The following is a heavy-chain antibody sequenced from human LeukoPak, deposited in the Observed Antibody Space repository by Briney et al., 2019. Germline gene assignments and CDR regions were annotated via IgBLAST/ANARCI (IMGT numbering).Heavy chain of an antibody. CDR3: ARSGYSYGHDY. CDR2: IYYSGST. V-gene: IGHV4-39*07. CDR1: GGSISSSSYY. D-gene: IGHD5-18*01. Sequence: SETLSLTCTVSGGSISSSSYYWGWIRQPPGKGLEWIGSIYYSGSTNYNPSLKSRVTISVDTSKNQFSLKLSSVTAADTAVYYCARSGYSYGHDYWGQGTLVTVSS. J-gene: IGHJ4*02.